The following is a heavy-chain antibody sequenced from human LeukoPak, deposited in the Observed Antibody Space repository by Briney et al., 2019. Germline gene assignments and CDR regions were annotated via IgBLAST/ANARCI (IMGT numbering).Heavy chain of an antibody. D-gene: IGHD6-19*01. J-gene: IGHJ2*01. CDR2: ISGSGGST. CDR3: AKVDSSGWSWGYWYFDL. CDR1: GFTFSSYA. V-gene: IGHV3-23*01. Sequence: PGGSLRLSCAASGFTFSSYAMSWVRQAPGKGLEWVSAISGSGGSTYYADSVKGRFTISRDNSKTTLYLQMNSLRAEDTAVYYCAKVDSSGWSWGYWYFDLWGRGTLVTVSS.